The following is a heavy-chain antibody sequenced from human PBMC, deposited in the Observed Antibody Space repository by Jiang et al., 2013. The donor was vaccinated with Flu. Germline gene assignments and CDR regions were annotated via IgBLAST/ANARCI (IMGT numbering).Heavy chain of an antibody. D-gene: IGHD3-22*01. CDR3: AKDMRGETETWTMIVGGRAFDI. V-gene: IGHV3-9*01. J-gene: IGHJ3*02. CDR2: ISWNSGSI. Sequence: PGRSLRLSCAASGFTFDDYAMHWVRQAPGKGLEWVSGISWNSGSIGYADSVKGRFTISRDNAKNSLYLQMNSLRAEDTALYYCAKDMRGETETWTMIVGGRAFDIWGQGTMVTVSS. CDR1: GFTFDDYA.